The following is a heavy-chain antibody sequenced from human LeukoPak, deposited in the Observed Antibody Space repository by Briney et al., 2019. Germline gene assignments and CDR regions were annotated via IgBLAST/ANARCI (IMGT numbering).Heavy chain of an antibody. CDR2: ISVSGGST. Sequence: GWSLRLSCAVSGFSFSHHTMSWVRQAPGKGLEWVSGISVSGGSTYYADSVKGRFTISRDNSKNTLDLQMSSLRVEDTAVYYCAKGGSSWYGDYSDYWGQGTLVTVSS. V-gene: IGHV3-23*01. J-gene: IGHJ4*02. D-gene: IGHD6-13*01. CDR3: AKGGSSWYGDYSDY. CDR1: GFSFSHHT.